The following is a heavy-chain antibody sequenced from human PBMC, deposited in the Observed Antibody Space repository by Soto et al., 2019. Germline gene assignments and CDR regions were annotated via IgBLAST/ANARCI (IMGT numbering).Heavy chain of an antibody. J-gene: IGHJ6*02. Sequence: SSETLSLTCTVSGGSISSYYWSWIRQPPGKGLEWIGYIYYSGSTNYNPSLKSRVTISVDTSKNQFSLKLSSVTAADTAVYYCARAPPLRGYSYGFYYYYYYGMDVWGQGTTVTVSS. CDR3: ARAPPLRGYSYGFYYYYYYGMDV. D-gene: IGHD5-18*01. V-gene: IGHV4-59*01. CDR1: GGSISSYY. CDR2: IYYSGST.